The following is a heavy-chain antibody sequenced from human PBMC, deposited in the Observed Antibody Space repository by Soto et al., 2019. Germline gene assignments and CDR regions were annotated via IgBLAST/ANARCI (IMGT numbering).Heavy chain of an antibody. CDR3: AIGGGQIYYKGLDV. D-gene: IGHD3-10*01. CDR1: GFTFTSYE. CDR2: ISYDGGNK. V-gene: IGHV3-30-3*01. Sequence: GGSLRLSCAASGFTFTSYEMHWVRQAPGKGLEWVSIISYDGGNKYYADSVKGRFTMSRDNSRNTLDLQMDSLRVGDTAVYYCAIGGGQIYYKGLDVWGQGTTVTVSS. J-gene: IGHJ6*02.